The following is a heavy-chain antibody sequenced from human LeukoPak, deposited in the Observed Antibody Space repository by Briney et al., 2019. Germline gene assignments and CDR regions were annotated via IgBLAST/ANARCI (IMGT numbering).Heavy chain of an antibody. Sequence: SETLSLTCTVSGGSISSSSYYWGWIRQPPGKGLEWIGSIYYSGSTYYNPSLKSRVTISVDTSKNQFSLKLSSVTAADTAVYYCARDLVGATPYWDQGTLVTVSS. V-gene: IGHV4-39*07. CDR2: IYYSGST. D-gene: IGHD1-26*01. J-gene: IGHJ4*02. CDR1: GGSISSSSYY. CDR3: ARDLVGATPY.